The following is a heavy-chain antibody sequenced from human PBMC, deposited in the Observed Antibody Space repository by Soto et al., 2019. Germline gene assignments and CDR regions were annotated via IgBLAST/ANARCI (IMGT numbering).Heavy chain of an antibody. V-gene: IGHV1-18*01. Sequence: ASVKVSCKASGYTFTSYGFSWVRQAPGQGLEWMGWISAYNGDTNYAQKFQGRVTMTTDTSTSTAYMELRSLTSDDTAVYYCARARAVTTFEYFQHWGQGTLVTVSS. J-gene: IGHJ1*01. CDR1: GYTFTSYG. CDR3: ARARAVTTFEYFQH. D-gene: IGHD4-17*01. CDR2: ISAYNGDT.